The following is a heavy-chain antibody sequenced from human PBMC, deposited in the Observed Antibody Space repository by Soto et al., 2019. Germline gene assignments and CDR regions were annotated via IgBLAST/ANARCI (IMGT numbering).Heavy chain of an antibody. CDR1: GGSCXGYY. Sequence: SETLSLTCAFCGGSCXGYYWSLIRKPPGKGLEWIGEINHSGSTTYNPSLKSRVTTSVDTSKNQFSLKLSSVTAAYTAVYYYARVLSVSEQCLFPAIDRVHPYYFVYGGQGTLVTVSS. V-gene: IGHV4-34*01. CDR2: INHSGST. D-gene: IGHD6-19*01. J-gene: IGHJ4*02. CDR3: ARVLSVSEQCLFPAIDRVHPYYFVY.